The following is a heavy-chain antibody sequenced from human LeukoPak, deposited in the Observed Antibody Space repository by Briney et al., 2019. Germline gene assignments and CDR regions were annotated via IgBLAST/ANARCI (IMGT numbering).Heavy chain of an antibody. J-gene: IGHJ4*02. CDR2: INPNSGGT. CDR3: ARTWDHPDYFDY. V-gene: IGHV1-2*02. D-gene: IGHD1-26*01. CDR1: GYTFTVYY. Sequence: ASVKVSCKASGYTFTVYYMHWVRQAPGQGLEWMGWINPNSGGTNYAQKFQGRVTMTRDTSISTAYMELSRLRSDDTAVYYCARTWDHPDYFDYWGQGTLVTVSS.